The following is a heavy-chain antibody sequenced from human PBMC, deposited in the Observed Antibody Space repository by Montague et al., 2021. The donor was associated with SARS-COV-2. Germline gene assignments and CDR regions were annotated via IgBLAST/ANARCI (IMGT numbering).Heavy chain of an antibody. V-gene: IGHV4-59*08. CDR3: ARHYYTRGTYYSVGAFDL. J-gene: IGHJ3*01. CDR1: GGSINSYY. CDR2: TYHNGIT. D-gene: IGHD1-26*01. Sequence: SETLSLTCTVSGGSINSYYWSWIRQPPGKGLEWIGYTYHNGITNSNPSLKSRVTISVDTSKNQFSLNLNSMTAADTAVYYCARHYYTRGTYYSVGAFDLWGQGTVVTVSS.